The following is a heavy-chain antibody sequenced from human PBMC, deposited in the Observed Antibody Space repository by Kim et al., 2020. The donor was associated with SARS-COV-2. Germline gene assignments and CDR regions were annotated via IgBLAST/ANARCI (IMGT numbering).Heavy chain of an antibody. V-gene: IGHV1-69*13. Sequence: SVKVSCKASGGTFSSYAISWVRQAPGQGLEWMGGIIPIFGTANYAQKFQGRVTITADESTSTAYMELSSLRSEDTAVYYCARDFASSSSLPRYYYYGMDVWGQGTTVTVSS. J-gene: IGHJ6*02. CDR3: ARDFASSSSLPRYYYYGMDV. D-gene: IGHD6-6*01. CDR2: IIPIFGTA. CDR1: GGTFSSYA.